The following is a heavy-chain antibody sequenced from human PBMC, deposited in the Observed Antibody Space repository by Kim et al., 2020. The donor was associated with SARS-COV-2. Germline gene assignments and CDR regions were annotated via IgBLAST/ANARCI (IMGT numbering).Heavy chain of an antibody. CDR1: GGTFSSYA. Sequence: SVKVSCKASGGTFSSYAISWVRQAPGQGLEWMGGIIPIFGTANYAQKFQGRVTITADESTSTAYMELSSLRSEDTAVYYCARFGGAVAGTLGWYFDLWGRGTLVTVSS. V-gene: IGHV1-69*13. CDR3: ARFGGAVAGTLGWYFDL. J-gene: IGHJ2*01. D-gene: IGHD6-19*01. CDR2: IIPIFGTA.